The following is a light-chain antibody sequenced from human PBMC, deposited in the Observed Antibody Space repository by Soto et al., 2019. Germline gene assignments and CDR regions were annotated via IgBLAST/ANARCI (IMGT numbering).Light chain of an antibody. Sequence: EIVLTQSPGTLFLSPGERATLSCRASQSVSDSYLAWYKQKPGQAPRLLIYASSRATGIPDRFSGSGSGTDFTLTISRLEPEDAAVYYCQHYGTSALFGPGTKVDIK. V-gene: IGKV3-20*01. J-gene: IGKJ3*01. CDR2: AS. CDR1: QSVSDSY. CDR3: QHYGTSAL.